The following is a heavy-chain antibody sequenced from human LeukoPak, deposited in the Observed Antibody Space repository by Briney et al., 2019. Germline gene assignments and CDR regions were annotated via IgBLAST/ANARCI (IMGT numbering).Heavy chain of an antibody. Sequence: GGSLRLSCAASGFTFSNAWMSWVRQAPGKGLEWVGRIKSKTDGGTTDYAAPVKGRFTISRDDSKNTLYLQMNSLKTEDTAVYYCTTDSRNYVWGSYRYTFLDYWGQETLVTVSS. J-gene: IGHJ4*02. CDR3: TTDSRNYVWGSYRYTFLDY. D-gene: IGHD3-16*02. CDR1: GFTFSNAW. CDR2: IKSKTDGGTT. V-gene: IGHV3-15*01.